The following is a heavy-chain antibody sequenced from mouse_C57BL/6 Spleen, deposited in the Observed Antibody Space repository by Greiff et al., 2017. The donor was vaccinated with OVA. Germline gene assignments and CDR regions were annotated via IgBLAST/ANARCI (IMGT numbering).Heavy chain of an antibody. CDR1: GYTFTSYT. J-gene: IGHJ2*01. V-gene: IGHV1-4*01. Sequence: VQLVESGAELARPGASVKMSCKASGYTFTSYTMHWVKQRPGQGLEWIGYINPSSGYTKYNQKFKDKATLTADKSSSTAYMQLSSLTSEDSAVYYCASGDYDNYWGQGTTLTVSS. CDR3: ASGDYDNY. CDR2: INPSSGYT. D-gene: IGHD2-4*01.